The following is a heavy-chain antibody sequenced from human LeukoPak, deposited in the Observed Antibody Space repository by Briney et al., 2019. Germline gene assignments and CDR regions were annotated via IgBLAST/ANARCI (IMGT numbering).Heavy chain of an antibody. V-gene: IGHV1-2*02. J-gene: IGHJ4*02. CDR3: ARGGAAAVPALRY. Sequence: GASVKVSCKTSGFTFTDYHIYWVRQAPGQGLEWMGWVNPQNGDTEFSQKFQGRVTLTRDTSITTAYMELSSLKFDDTAVYYCARGGAAAVPALRYWGQGTLVTVSS. D-gene: IGHD6-13*01. CDR2: VNPQNGDT. CDR1: GFTFTDYH.